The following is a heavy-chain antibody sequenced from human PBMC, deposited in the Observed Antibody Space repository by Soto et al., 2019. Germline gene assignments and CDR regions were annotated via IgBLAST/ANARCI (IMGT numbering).Heavy chain of an antibody. J-gene: IGHJ3*02. CDR2: IWYDGSNK. D-gene: IGHD6-13*01. CDR3: ASRLADNAFDI. CDR1: GFTFSSYG. Sequence: GGSLRLSCAVYGFTFSSYGMHWVRQAPGKGLEWVAVIWYDGSNKYYADSVKGRFTISRDNSKDTLYLQMNSLRAEDTAVYYCASRLADNAFDIWGQGTMVTVSS. V-gene: IGHV3-33*08.